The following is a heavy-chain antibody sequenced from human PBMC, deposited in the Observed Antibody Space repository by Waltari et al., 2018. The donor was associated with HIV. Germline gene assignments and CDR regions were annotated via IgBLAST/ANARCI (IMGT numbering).Heavy chain of an antibody. J-gene: IGHJ3*02. Sequence: QVQLQESGPGLVKPSQTPSPTCPGPGGSISSGSYYWTWIRQPAGKGLEWIGRIYTSGSTNYNPSLKSRVTISVDTSKNQFSRKLSSVTAADTAVYYCARDRNYYYDSSGYFFNAFDIWGQGTMVTVSS. CDR1: GGSISSGSYY. CDR2: IYTSGST. CDR3: ARDRNYYYDSSGYFFNAFDI. V-gene: IGHV4-61*02. D-gene: IGHD3-22*01.